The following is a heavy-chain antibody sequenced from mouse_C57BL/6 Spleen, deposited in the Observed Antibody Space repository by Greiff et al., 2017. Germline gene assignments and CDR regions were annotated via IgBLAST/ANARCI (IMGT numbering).Heavy chain of an antibody. V-gene: IGHV2-6-1*01. J-gene: IGHJ4*01. CDR1: GFSLTSYG. CDR2: IWSDGST. CDR3: ARHGLPHYYAMDY. Sequence: VKLMESGPGLVAPSQSLSITCTVSGFSLTSYGVHWVRQPPGKGLEWLVVIWSDGSTTYNSALKSRLSISKDNSKSQVFLKMNSLQTDDTAMYYCARHGLPHYYAMDYWGQGTSVTVSS. D-gene: IGHD2-4*01.